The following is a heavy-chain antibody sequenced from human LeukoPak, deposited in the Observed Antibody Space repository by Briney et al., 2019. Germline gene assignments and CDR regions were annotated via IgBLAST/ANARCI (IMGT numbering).Heavy chain of an antibody. J-gene: IGHJ4*02. V-gene: IGHV3-48*03. D-gene: IGHD6-19*01. CDR2: ISSSGSTI. CDR1: GFTFSSYE. CDR3: AALAVAGTDDY. Sequence: PGGSLRLSCAASGFTFSSYEMNWVRQAPGKGLEWVSYISSSGSTIYYADSVKGRFTISRDNSKNTLYLQMNSLRAEDTAVYYCAALAVAGTDDYWGQGTLVTVSS.